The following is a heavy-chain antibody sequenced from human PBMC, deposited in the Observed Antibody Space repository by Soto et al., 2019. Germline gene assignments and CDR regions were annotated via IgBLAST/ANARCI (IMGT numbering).Heavy chain of an antibody. CDR1: GGSFSGYY. J-gene: IGHJ4*02. V-gene: IGHV4-34*01. CDR2: INHSGST. Sequence: PSETLSLTCAVYGGSFSGYYWSWIRQPPGKGLEWVGEINHSGSTNYNPSLKSRVTISVDTSKNQFSLKLCSVTAADTAVYYCARGRAGGLWGQGTLVTVSS. D-gene: IGHD1-26*01. CDR3: ARGRAGGL.